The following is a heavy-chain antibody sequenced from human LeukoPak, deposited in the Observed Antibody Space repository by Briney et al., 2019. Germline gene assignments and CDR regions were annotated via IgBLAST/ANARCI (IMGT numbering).Heavy chain of an antibody. J-gene: IGHJ4*02. V-gene: IGHV3-7*03. CDR1: GFTFSSYW. CDR2: IKQDGSEK. CDR3: ARWSMVRGVIITHLFDC. Sequence: GGSLRLSCAASGFTFSSYWMSWVRQAPGKGLEWVANIKQDGSEKYYVDSVKGRFTISRDNAKNSLYLQMNSLRAEDTAVYYCARWSMVRGVIITHLFDCWGQGTLVTVSS. D-gene: IGHD3-10*01.